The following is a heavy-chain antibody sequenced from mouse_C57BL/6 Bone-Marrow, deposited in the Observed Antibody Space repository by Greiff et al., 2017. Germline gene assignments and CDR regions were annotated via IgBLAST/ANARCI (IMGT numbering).Heavy chain of an antibody. Sequence: EVKLQESGGGLVKPGGSLKLSCAASGFTFSSYTMSWVRQTPEKRLEWVATISGGGGNTYYPDSVKGRFTISRDNAKNPLYMQMSSLRSEDTALYYCARYDYDAMDYWGQGTSVTVSS. J-gene: IGHJ4*01. CDR1: GFTFSSYT. V-gene: IGHV5-9*01. CDR2: ISGGGGNT. CDR3: ARYDYDAMDY. D-gene: IGHD2-10*02.